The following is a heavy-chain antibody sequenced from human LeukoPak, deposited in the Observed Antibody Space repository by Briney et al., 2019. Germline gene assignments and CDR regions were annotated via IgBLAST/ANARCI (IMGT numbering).Heavy chain of an antibody. Sequence: PGGSLRLSCAASGFTFSNAWMSRGRQAPGKGLEWGGRIKSKTDGWTTDYAAPVKGRFTISRDDSKNTLYLQMNSLKTEDTAVYYCTTGNGDTGYFDYWGQGTLVTVSS. J-gene: IGHJ4*02. V-gene: IGHV3-15*01. CDR1: GFTFSNAW. CDR2: IKSKTDGWTT. D-gene: IGHD4-17*01. CDR3: TTGNGDTGYFDY.